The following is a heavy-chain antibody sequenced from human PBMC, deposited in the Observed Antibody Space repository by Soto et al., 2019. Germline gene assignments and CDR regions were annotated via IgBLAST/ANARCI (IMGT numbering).Heavy chain of an antibody. CDR3: ARDPSYDILTGHNWFDP. D-gene: IGHD3-9*01. Sequence: ASVKVSCTASGYTFTSYGISWVRQAPGQGLEWVGWISAYNGNTNYAQKLQGRVTMTTDTSTSTAYMELRSLRSDDTAVYYCARDPSYDILTGHNWFDPWGQGTLVTVSS. CDR1: GYTFTSYG. CDR2: ISAYNGNT. V-gene: IGHV1-18*04. J-gene: IGHJ5*02.